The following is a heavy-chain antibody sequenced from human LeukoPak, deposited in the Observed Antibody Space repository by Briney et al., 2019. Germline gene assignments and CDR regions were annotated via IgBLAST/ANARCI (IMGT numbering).Heavy chain of an antibody. D-gene: IGHD2-21*01. V-gene: IGHV3-74*01. Sequence: RGSLRLSCAASGFTFSSYWMHWVRQAPGKGLVWVSRIKSDGSTTNYADSVKGRFTISRDNAKNTLYLQMNSPRAEDTAVYYCARELPFDLWGRGTLVTVSS. CDR1: GFTFSSYW. J-gene: IGHJ2*01. CDR2: IKSDGSTT. CDR3: ARELPFDL.